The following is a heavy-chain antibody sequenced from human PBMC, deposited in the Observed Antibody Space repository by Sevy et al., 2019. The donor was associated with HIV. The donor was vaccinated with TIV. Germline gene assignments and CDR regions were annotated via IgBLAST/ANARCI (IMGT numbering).Heavy chain of an antibody. J-gene: IGHJ4*02. V-gene: IGHV3-23*01. Sequence: GGSLRLSCAASGFTFSNYAMNWVRRAPGKGLEWVSGFSGSGGSGNKTNYADSVKGRFTISRDDSKNSLYLQLNSLRAEDTAIYYCARKYDSSGYFDYWGQGTLVTVSS. CDR3: ARKYDSSGYFDY. CDR2: FSGSGGSGNKT. CDR1: GFTFSNYA. D-gene: IGHD3-22*01.